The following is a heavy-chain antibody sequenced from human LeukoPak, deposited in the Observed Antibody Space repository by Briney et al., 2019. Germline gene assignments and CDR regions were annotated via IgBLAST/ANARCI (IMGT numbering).Heavy chain of an antibody. Sequence: SVKVSCKASGGTFSSYAISWVRQAPGQGLEWMGGIIPIFGTANYAQKLQGRVTITADESTSTAYMELSSLRSEDTAVYYCASMEDCSSTSCYYYYYYYMDVWGKGTTVTVSS. J-gene: IGHJ6*03. D-gene: IGHD2-2*01. CDR3: ASMEDCSSTSCYYYYYYYMDV. CDR2: IIPIFGTA. V-gene: IGHV1-69*13. CDR1: GGTFSSYA.